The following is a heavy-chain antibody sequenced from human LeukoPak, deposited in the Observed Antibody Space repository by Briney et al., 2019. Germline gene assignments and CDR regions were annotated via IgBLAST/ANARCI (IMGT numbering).Heavy chain of an antibody. Sequence: TGGSLRLSCAASGFTFSKNWLHWVRQATGKGLVWVSRISPDDKTTSYADSVKGRFTVSRDDAKKTLYLQMNSLRAEDTAVYYCLTIVETTIDGFDIWGQGAMVTVSS. V-gene: IGHV3-74*01. D-gene: IGHD1-26*01. J-gene: IGHJ3*02. CDR2: ISPDDKTT. CDR1: GFTFSKNW. CDR3: LTIVETTIDGFDI.